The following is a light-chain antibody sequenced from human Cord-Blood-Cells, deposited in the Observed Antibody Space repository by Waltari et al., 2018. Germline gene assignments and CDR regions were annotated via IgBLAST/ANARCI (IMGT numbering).Light chain of an antibody. CDR1: SSDVGGYNY. Sequence: QSALTQPPSASGSPGQSVTISCTGTSSDVGGYNYVSWYQQHPGKAPKLMIYEGSKRPSGVPDRFSGCKSGNTASLTVSGLQAEDEADYYCSSYAGSNNLVFGGGTKLTVL. CDR2: EGS. V-gene: IGLV2-8*01. CDR3: SSYAGSNNLV. J-gene: IGLJ2*01.